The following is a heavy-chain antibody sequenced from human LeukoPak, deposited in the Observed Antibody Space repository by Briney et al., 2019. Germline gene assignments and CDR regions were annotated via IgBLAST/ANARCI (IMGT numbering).Heavy chain of an antibody. CDR3: ARSADNYYYDSSGYYSLDY. Sequence: ASVKVSFKASGGTFSSYAISWVRQAPGQGLEWMGRIIPIFGTANYAQKFQGRVTITADESTSTAYMELSSLRSEDTAVYYCARSADNYYYDSSGYYSLDYWGQGTLVTVSS. CDR1: GGTFSSYA. J-gene: IGHJ4*02. D-gene: IGHD3-22*01. CDR2: IIPIFGTA. V-gene: IGHV1-69*13.